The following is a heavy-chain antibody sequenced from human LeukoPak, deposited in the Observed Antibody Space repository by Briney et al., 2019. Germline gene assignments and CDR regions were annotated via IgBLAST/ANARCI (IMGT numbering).Heavy chain of an antibody. CDR2: INPSGGST. V-gene: IGHV1-46*01. CDR1: GYTFTSYY. CDR3: ARGYYGPTPHN. Sequence: GASVKVSCKASGYTFTSYYMHWVRQAPGQGLEWMGIINPSGGSTSYAQKFQGRVTMTRDMSTSTVYMELSSLRSDDTAVYYCARGYYGPTPHNWGQGTLVTVSS. D-gene: IGHD2/OR15-2a*01. J-gene: IGHJ4*02.